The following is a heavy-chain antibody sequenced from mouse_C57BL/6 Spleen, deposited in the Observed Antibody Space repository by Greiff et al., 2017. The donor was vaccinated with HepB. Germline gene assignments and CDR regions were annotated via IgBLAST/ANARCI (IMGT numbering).Heavy chain of an antibody. CDR2: IDPSDSYT. J-gene: IGHJ1*03. D-gene: IGHD1-1*01. Sequence: QVQLQQPGAELVRPGTSVKLSCKASGYTFTSYWMHWVKQRPGQGLEWIGVIDPSDSYTNYNQKFKGKATLTVDTSSSTAYMQLSSLTSEDSAVYYCARFWDGSSSRYFDVWGTGTTVTVSS. CDR1: GYTFTSYW. CDR3: ARFWDGSSSRYFDV. V-gene: IGHV1-59*01.